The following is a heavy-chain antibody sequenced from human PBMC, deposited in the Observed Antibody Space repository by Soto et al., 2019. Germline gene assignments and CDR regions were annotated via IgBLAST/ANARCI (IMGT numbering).Heavy chain of an antibody. V-gene: IGHV3-33*01. CDR2: IWYDGSNK. CDR3: AREITGTHNWFDP. CDR1: GITFSSYG. D-gene: IGHD1-20*01. J-gene: IGHJ5*02. Sequence: QVQLVESGGGVVQPGRSLRLSCAASGITFSSYGMHWVRQAPGKGLEWVAVIWYDGSNKYYADSVKGRFTISRDNSKNTLYLQMNSLRAEDTAVYYCAREITGTHNWFDPWGQGTLVSVSS.